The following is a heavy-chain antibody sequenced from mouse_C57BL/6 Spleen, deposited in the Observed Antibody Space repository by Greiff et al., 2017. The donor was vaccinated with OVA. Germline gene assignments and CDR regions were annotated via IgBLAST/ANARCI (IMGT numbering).Heavy chain of an antibody. J-gene: IGHJ2*01. D-gene: IGHD4-1*01. CDR1: GYTFTSYW. CDR3: ARTGTLGYYFDY. V-gene: IGHV1-69*01. CDR2: IDPSDSYT. Sequence: QVQLKQPGAELVMPGASVKLSCKASGYTFTSYWMHWVKQRPGQGLEWIGEIDPSDSYTNYNQKFKGKSTLTVDKSSSTAYMQLSSLTSEDSAVYYCARTGTLGYYFDYWGQGTTLTVSS.